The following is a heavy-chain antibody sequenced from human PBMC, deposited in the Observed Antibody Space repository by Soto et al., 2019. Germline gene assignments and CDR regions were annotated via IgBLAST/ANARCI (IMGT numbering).Heavy chain of an antibody. J-gene: IGHJ5*02. Sequence: PSETLSLTCAVYGGSFSGYYWSWIRQPPGKGLEWIGEINHSGSTNYNPSLKSRVTISVDTSKNQFSLKLSSVTAADTAVYYCARGRRVVITTRYNWFDPWGQGTLVTVSS. CDR3: ARGRRVVITTRYNWFDP. CDR1: GGSFSGYY. CDR2: INHSGST. D-gene: IGHD3-22*01. V-gene: IGHV4-34*01.